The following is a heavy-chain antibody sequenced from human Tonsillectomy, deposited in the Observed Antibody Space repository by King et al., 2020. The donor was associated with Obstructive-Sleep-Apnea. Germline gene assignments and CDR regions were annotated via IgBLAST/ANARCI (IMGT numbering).Heavy chain of an antibody. CDR2: IYHSGST. V-gene: IGHV4-4*02. J-gene: IGHJ6*02. CDR3: ATAIAYYYYAMDV. CDR1: GGSISSNNW. D-gene: IGHD2-2*02. Sequence: QLQESGPGLVKPSGTLSLTCAVSGGSISSNNWWTWVRQPPGKGLEWIGEIYHSGSTNYNPSLKSRVTISVDKSRNQFSLKLSSVTAADTAVYYCATAIAYYYYAMDVWGQGTTVTVSS.